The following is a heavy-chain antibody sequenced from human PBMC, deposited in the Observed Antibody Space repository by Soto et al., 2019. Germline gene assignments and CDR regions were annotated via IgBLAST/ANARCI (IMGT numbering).Heavy chain of an antibody. V-gene: IGHV1-69*13. CDR1: GGTFSKYS. CDR3: ARDGTLYDSTGYYYLY. D-gene: IGHD3-22*01. Sequence: SVKVSCKASGGTFSKYSISWVRQAPGQGLEWMGGIIPMFGKANYAQKFQGRVTITADESTSTGYMELRSLISEDTAVYYCARDGTLYDSTGYYYLYWGQGTLVTVS. J-gene: IGHJ4*02. CDR2: IIPMFGKA.